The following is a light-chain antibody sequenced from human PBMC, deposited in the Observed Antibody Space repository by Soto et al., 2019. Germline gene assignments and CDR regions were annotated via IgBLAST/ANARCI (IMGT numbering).Light chain of an antibody. Sequence: QSALTRPASVSGSPGQSITISCTGTSSDVGSYNLVSWYQQHPGKAPKLMIYEGSKRPSGVSNRSSGSKSGNTASLTISGLQAEDEADYYCCSYAGSSTWVFGGGTKLTVL. CDR1: SSDVGSYNL. J-gene: IGLJ3*02. CDR2: EGS. CDR3: CSYAGSSTWV. V-gene: IGLV2-23*01.